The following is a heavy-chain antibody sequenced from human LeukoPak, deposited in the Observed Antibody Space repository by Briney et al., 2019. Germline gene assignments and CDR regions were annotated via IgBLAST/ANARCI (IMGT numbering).Heavy chain of an antibody. CDR1: GFTFSSYT. J-gene: IGHJ4*02. V-gene: IGHV3-21*04. Sequence: GGSLRLSCEASGFTFSSYTLTWVRQAPGKGLEWVSSISSSSGYIYYADSVKGRFTISRDNAKRSLSLQINSLRDEDTAVYYCAKPLTGGGSWPPFDSWGQGTLVTVSS. CDR3: AKPLTGGGSWPPFDS. D-gene: IGHD2-15*01. CDR2: ISSSSGYI.